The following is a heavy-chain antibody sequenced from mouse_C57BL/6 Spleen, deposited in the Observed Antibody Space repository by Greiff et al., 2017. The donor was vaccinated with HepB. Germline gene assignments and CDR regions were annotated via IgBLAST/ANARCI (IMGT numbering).Heavy chain of an antibody. J-gene: IGHJ4*01. CDR3: AREPVATDYAMDY. Sequence: QVQLQQPGAELVKPGASVKMSCKASGYTFTSYWITWVKQRPGQGLEWIGDIYPGSGSTNYNEKFKSKATLTVDTSSSTAYMQLSSLTSEVSAVYYCAREPVATDYAMDYWGQGTSVTVSS. V-gene: IGHV1-55*01. CDR1: GYTFTSYW. CDR2: IYPGSGST. D-gene: IGHD1-1*01.